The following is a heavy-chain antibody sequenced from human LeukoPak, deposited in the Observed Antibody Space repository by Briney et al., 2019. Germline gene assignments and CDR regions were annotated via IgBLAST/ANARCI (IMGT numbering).Heavy chain of an antibody. Sequence: ASVKVSCKASGYTFTNYGISWVRQAPGQGLEWMGWISTHNGNTNYPQNLQGRVTMTTDTPTSTAYMELRSLRSDDTAVYYCARSGRRFLDYGDAFDIWGQGTMVTVSS. J-gene: IGHJ3*02. V-gene: IGHV1-18*01. CDR3: ARSGRRFLDYGDAFDI. CDR1: GYTFTNYG. CDR2: ISTHNGNT. D-gene: IGHD4-17*01.